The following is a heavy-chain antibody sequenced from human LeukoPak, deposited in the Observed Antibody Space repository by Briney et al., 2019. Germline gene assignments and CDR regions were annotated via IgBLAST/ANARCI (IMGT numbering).Heavy chain of an antibody. J-gene: IGHJ6*03. CDR2: IHHSGSI. V-gene: IGHV4-4*02. CDR1: GVSISSNLW. D-gene: IGHD5-18*01. Sequence: SETLSLTCAVSGVSISSNLWWTWVRQPPGKGLEWIAEIHHSGSINYNPSLKSRVTISVDKAKNQFSLKLSSVTAADTAVYYCARAGKDRGYSYGSRYFYYMDVWGKGTTVTVSS. CDR3: ARAGKDRGYSYGSRYFYYMDV.